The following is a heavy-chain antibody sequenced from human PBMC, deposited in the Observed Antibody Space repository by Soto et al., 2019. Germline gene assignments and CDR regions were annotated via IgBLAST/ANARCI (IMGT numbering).Heavy chain of an antibody. CDR1: GGSISSNY. CDR3: ARYRREAVAGYTLDN. V-gene: IGHV4-59*01. Sequence: SETLSLTCTVSGGSISSNYWTWIRQPPGKGLEWIGYVYNSGSTNYNPSLKSRVTISEDTTKSQFSLKVNSMTAADTAVYYCARYRREAVAGYTLDNWGQGILVTVSS. D-gene: IGHD6-13*01. J-gene: IGHJ4*02. CDR2: VYNSGST.